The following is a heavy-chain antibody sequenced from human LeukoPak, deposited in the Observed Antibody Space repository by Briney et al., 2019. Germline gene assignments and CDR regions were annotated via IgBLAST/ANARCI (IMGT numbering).Heavy chain of an antibody. Sequence: PGGSLRLSCAASGFTFSSYWMSWVRQAPGKGLEWVANIKQDGSEKYYVDSVKGRFTISRDNAKNSLYLQMNSLRAEDTAVYYCARDLGYDILTGWGRFWFDPWGQGTLVTVSS. D-gene: IGHD3-9*01. CDR2: IKQDGSEK. CDR3: ARDLGYDILTGWGRFWFDP. CDR1: GFTFSSYW. V-gene: IGHV3-7*03. J-gene: IGHJ5*02.